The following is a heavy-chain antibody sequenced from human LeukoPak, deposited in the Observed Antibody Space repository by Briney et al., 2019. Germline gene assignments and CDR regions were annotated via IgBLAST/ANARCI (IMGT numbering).Heavy chain of an antibody. CDR3: ARDGITCTRDY. Sequence: GGSLRLSCAASGFIFRSYWRVWVRQAPGKGLEWVASIDEHGFKTYYAASVTGRFTISKDTDKHSLDLQMNSLRAEDTAVYYCARDGITCTRDYWGQGALVTVSS. J-gene: IGHJ4*02. V-gene: IGHV3-7*01. D-gene: IGHD1-7*01. CDR2: IDEHGFKT. CDR1: GFIFRSYW.